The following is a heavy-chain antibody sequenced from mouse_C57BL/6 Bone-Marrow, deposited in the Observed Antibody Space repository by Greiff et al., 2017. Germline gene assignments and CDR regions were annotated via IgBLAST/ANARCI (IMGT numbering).Heavy chain of an antibody. CDR1: GFSLTSYG. J-gene: IGHJ1*03. V-gene: IGHV2-2*01. CDR2: IWSGGST. Sequence: VQGVESGPGLVQPSQSLSITCTVSGFSLTSYGVHWVRQSPGKGLEWLGVIWSGGSTDYNAAFIYRLSISKDNSKSQVFFKMNSLQADDTAIYYCARNSMSDWYFDVWGTGTTVTVSA. CDR3: ARNSMSDWYFDV.